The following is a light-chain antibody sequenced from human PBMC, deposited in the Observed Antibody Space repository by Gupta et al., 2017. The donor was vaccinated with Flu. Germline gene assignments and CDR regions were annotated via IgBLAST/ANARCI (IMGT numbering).Light chain of an antibody. CDR1: QGLLHSNGYNY. Sequence: VAPGETASISCKSSQGLLHSNGYNYLDWYVQKPGQSPQLLIYLASNRASGVPDRFIARGSGTDFTLKIRKVEAEDVGVYYCMQTLQSPVAFGQGTKVEIK. CDR3: MQTLQSPVA. CDR2: LAS. V-gene: IGKV2-28*01. J-gene: IGKJ1*01.